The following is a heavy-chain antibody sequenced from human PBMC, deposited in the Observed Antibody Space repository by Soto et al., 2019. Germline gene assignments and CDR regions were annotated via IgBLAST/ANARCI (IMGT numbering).Heavy chain of an antibody. CDR2: IFHSGTT. D-gene: IGHD1-20*01. V-gene: IGHV4-61*01. J-gene: IGHJ4*02. CDR1: GGSVSSGSYY. Sequence: QVQLQESGPGLLRPSETLSLTCTVSGGSVSSGSYYWAWIRLAPGSRLEWIGNIFHSGTTNYNPSLKNRVTISIDTPTNQFSLKLSSLTAADTAVYFCARTHITGHIDSGGQGIPVTVSS. CDR3: ARTHITGHIDS.